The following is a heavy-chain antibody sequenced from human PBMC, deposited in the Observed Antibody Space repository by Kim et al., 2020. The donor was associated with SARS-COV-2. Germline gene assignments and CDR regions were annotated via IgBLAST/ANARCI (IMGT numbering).Heavy chain of an antibody. D-gene: IGHD1-26*01. CDR1: GFMFSSHA. V-gene: IGHV3-23*01. CDR2: ISGSGDTT. CDR3: AKDQSGDYYYYSGMDV. Sequence: GGSLRLSCAASGFMFSSHAMTWVRQAPGKGLERVSIISGSGDTTYYADFVKGRFTISRDNSKNTLYLQMNSLRAEDTALYFCAKDQSGDYYYYSGMDVWGQGTMVTVSS. J-gene: IGHJ6*02.